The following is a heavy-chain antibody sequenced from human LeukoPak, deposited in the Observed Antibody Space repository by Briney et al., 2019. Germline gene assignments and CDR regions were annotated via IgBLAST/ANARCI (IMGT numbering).Heavy chain of an antibody. CDR3: AKRGSGSCFDY. V-gene: IGHV3-23*01. CDR1: GVSFSSYA. CDR2: ISGSGGST. J-gene: IGHJ4*02. Sequence: PGGSLRLSCAASGVSFSSYAISWVRQAPGKGLEWVSAISGSGGSTYYADSVKGRFTISRDNSKNTLYLQMNSLRAEDTAVYYCAKRGSGSCFDYWGQGTLVTVSS. D-gene: IGHD3-10*01.